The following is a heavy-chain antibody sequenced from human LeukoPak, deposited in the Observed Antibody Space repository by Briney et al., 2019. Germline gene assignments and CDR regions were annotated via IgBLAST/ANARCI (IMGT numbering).Heavy chain of an antibody. CDR3: ARVSSGWHGYLDH. D-gene: IGHD6-25*01. J-gene: IGHJ4*02. CDR1: GYTFTSYA. CDR2: INAGNGNA. Sequence: GASVKVSCKASGYTFTSYAMRWVRQAPGQRLEWMGWINAGNGNATYTQKFQNRVAFTRDTSASTAYMDLSSLRSEDTAVYYCARVSSGWHGYLDHWGQGTPVTVSS. V-gene: IGHV1-3*01.